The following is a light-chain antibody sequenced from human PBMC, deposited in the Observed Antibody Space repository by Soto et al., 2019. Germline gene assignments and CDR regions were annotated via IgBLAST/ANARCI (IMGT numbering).Light chain of an antibody. CDR3: QQYYIAPLA. CDR1: QTVSFGSNNKPY. Sequence: DIVMTQSPDSLAVSLGERATINCKSSQTVSFGSNNKPYVAWYQQRPGQPPKLLIRWASTRESGVPARFSGSGSASDFTLTISSLQAADVAVYYCQQYYIAPLAFGGGTKVEIK. J-gene: IGKJ4*01. CDR2: WAS. V-gene: IGKV4-1*01.